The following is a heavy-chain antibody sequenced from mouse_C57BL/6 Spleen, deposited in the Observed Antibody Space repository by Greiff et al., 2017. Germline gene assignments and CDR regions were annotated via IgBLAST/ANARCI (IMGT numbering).Heavy chain of an antibody. CDR2: IDPSDSET. CDR3: ARDFITTVVALDY. Sequence: QVQLKQPGAELVRPGSSVKLSCKASGYTFTSYWMHWVKQRPIQGLEWIGNIDPSDSETHYNQKFKDKATLTVDKSSSTAYMQLSSLTSEDSAVYYCARDFITTVVALDYWGQGTTLTVSS. D-gene: IGHD1-1*01. CDR1: GYTFTSYW. V-gene: IGHV1-52*01. J-gene: IGHJ2*01.